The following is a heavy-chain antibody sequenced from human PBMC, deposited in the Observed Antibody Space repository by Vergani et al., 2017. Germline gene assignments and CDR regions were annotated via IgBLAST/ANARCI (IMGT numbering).Heavy chain of an antibody. CDR1: GFTFSSHG. Sequence: QVQLVESGGGVVQPGTSLRLSCAASGFTFSSHGMHWVRQAPGKGLEWVAVIWYDGSNKYYGDSVKGRFTISRDNSKNTLYLQMNSLRVEDTAVYYCARWGNEKRLDSWGQGTLVTVSS. CDR2: IWYDGSNK. J-gene: IGHJ5*01. CDR3: ARWGNEKRLDS. D-gene: IGHD1-1*01. V-gene: IGHV3-33*01.